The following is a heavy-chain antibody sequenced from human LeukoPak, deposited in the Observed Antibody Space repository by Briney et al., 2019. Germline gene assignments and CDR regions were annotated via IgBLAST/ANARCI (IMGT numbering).Heavy chain of an antibody. CDR2: ISSSGSTI. CDR1: GFTFSSYE. CDR3: ARFRSPHATAMIVVVPAVSDY. D-gene: IGHD2-2*01. J-gene: IGHJ4*02. V-gene: IGHV3-48*03. Sequence: GGSLRLSCAASGFTFSSYEMNWVRQAPGKGLEWVSYISSSGSTIYYADSVKGRFTISRDNAKNSLYLQMNSLRAEDTAVYYCARFRSPHATAMIVVVPAVSDYWGQGILVTVSS.